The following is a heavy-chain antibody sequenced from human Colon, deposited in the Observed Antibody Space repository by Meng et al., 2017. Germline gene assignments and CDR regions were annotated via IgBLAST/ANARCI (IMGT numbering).Heavy chain of an antibody. J-gene: IGHJ4*02. Sequence: VQLVQSGSELKKPGASATVSRKSSGYTHTTYDINWGRQAPGQGLEGVGWISPNSGNPMSAEGFTGRFVYSLDTSVSTAYLQISSLKADDTAVYYCARGGSRTSNLNFDYWGQGTLVTVSS. D-gene: IGHD2-2*01. V-gene: IGHV7-4-1*02. CDR2: ISPNSGNP. CDR3: ARGGSRTSNLNFDY. CDR1: GYTHTTYD.